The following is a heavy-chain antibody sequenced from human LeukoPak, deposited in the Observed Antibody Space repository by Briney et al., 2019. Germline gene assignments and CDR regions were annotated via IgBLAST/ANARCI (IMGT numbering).Heavy chain of an antibody. CDR2: ISNSGGST. CDR3: AKDLSMVRGLIIDAFDI. V-gene: IGHV3-23*01. CDR1: GFTFSSYA. Sequence: AGGSLRLPCAASGFTFSSYAMSWVRLAPGKGLEWVSGISNSGGSTYYADSVKGRFTISRDNSKNTLYLQMNSLRAEDTAVYYCAKDLSMVRGLIIDAFDIWGQGTMVTVSS. D-gene: IGHD3-10*01. J-gene: IGHJ3*02.